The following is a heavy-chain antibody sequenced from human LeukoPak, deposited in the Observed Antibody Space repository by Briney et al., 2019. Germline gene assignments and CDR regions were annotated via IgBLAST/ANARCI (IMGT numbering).Heavy chain of an antibody. Sequence: GGSLRLSCAASGFTFSSYAMSWVRQAPGKGLEWVSAISGSGGSTYYAESAKGRFTISRDNSKNTLYLQMNSLRAEDTAVYYCAKDPTYFYDSSGSSAFDVWGQGTKVTVSS. CDR3: AKDPTYFYDSSGSSAFDV. V-gene: IGHV3-23*01. CDR2: ISGSGGST. J-gene: IGHJ3*01. D-gene: IGHD3-22*01. CDR1: GFTFSSYA.